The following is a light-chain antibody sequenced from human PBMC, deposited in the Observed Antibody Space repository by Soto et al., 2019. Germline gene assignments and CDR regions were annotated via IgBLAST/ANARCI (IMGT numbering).Light chain of an antibody. CDR3: GSYTSASTLV. Sequence: QSALTQPASVSGSPGQSITISCSGTYNYVSWYQQHPGKAPKLMIYEVINRPSGVSNRFSGSKSGNTASLTISGLQAEDEADYYCGSYTSASTLVFGTGTKVTVL. V-gene: IGLV2-14*01. CDR2: EVI. J-gene: IGLJ1*01. CDR1: YNY.